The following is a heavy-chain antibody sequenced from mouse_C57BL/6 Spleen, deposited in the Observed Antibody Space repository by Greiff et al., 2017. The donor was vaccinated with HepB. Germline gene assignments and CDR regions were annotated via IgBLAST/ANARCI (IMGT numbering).Heavy chain of an antibody. Sequence: EVQLQESGGDLVKPGGSLKLSCAASGFTFSSYGMSWVRQTPDKRLEWVATISSGGSYTYYPDSVKGRFTISRDNAKNTLYLQMSSLKSEDTAMYYCARQGYSNYDAMDYWGQGTSVTVSS. J-gene: IGHJ4*01. D-gene: IGHD2-5*01. CDR2: ISSGGSYT. CDR1: GFTFSSYG. CDR3: ARQGYSNYDAMDY. V-gene: IGHV5-6*01.